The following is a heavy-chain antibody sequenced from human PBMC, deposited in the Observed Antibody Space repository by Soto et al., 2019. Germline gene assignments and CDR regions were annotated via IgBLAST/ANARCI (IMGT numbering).Heavy chain of an antibody. Sequence: PGGSLRLSCAASGFTVSSNYMSWVRQAPGKGLEWVSVIYSGGSTYYADSVKGRFTISRHNSKNTLYLQMNSLRAEDTAVYYCARDLSAAGTPPYGMDVWGQGTTVTVSS. CDR3: ARDLSAAGTPPYGMDV. V-gene: IGHV3-53*04. D-gene: IGHD6-13*01. J-gene: IGHJ6*02. CDR2: IYSGGST. CDR1: GFTVSSNY.